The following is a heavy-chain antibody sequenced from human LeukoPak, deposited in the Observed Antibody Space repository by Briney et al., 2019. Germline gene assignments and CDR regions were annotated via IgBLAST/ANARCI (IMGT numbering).Heavy chain of an antibody. CDR1: GGSFSGYY. J-gene: IGHJ4*02. CDR3: ASYYYDSSGYYVPSRYYFDY. V-gene: IGHV4-34*01. CDR2: INHSGST. Sequence: SETLSLTCAVYGGSFSGYYWSWIRQPPGKGLEWNGEINHSGSTNYNPSLKSRVTISVDTSKNQFSLKLSSVTAADTAVYYCASYYYDSSGYYVPSRYYFDYWGQGTLVTVSS. D-gene: IGHD3-22*01.